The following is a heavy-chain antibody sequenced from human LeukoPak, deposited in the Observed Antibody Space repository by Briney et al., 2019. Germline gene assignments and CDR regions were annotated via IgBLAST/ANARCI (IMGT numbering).Heavy chain of an antibody. D-gene: IGHD3-22*01. CDR1: GGSISSSSYY. CDR2: IYYSGST. V-gene: IGHV4-39*01. Sequence: SETLSLTCTVSGGSISSSSYYWGWIRQPPGKGLEWIGSIYYSGSTYYNPSLKSRVSISVDTSKNQFSLNLTSVTAADTAVYYCARPNSSGYPYYFDYWGQGTLVTVSS. CDR3: ARPNSSGYPYYFDY. J-gene: IGHJ4*02.